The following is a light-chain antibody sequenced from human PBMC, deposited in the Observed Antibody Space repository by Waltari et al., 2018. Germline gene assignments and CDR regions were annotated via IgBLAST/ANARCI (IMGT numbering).Light chain of an antibody. CDR1: QSISSW. CDR2: KAS. Sequence: DSQMTQSPSTLSAYVGDRVTLTCRASQSISSWLAWYQQKTGEAPKLLIYKASGLESGVPSRFSGSGSGTEFTLTISSLQPDDFATYYCQQYNSYPWTFGQGSKVEIK. J-gene: IGKJ1*01. V-gene: IGKV1-5*03. CDR3: QQYNSYPWT.